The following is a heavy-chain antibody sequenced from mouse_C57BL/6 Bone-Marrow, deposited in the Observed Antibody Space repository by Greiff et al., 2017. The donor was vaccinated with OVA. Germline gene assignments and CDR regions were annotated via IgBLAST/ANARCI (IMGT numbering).Heavy chain of an antibody. V-gene: IGHV1-81*01. CDR1: GYTFTSYG. J-gene: IGHJ3*01. D-gene: IGHD1-1*02. Sequence: QVQLQQSGAELARPGASVKLSCKASGYTFTSYGISWVKQRTGQGLEWIGEIYPRSGNTYYNEKLKGKATLTADKSSSTAYMELRSLTSEDSAVYFCARRVLSWFAYWGQGTLVTVSA. CDR3: ARRVLSWFAY. CDR2: IYPRSGNT.